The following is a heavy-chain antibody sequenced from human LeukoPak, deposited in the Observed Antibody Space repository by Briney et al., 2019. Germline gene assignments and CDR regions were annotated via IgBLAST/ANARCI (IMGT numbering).Heavy chain of an antibody. CDR2: ISAYNGRT. CDR3: ARWGASPNDF. D-gene: IGHD3-16*01. CDR1: GYIFINHG. V-gene: IGHV1-18*01. Sequence: GASVKVSCKASGYIFINHGIALVRQAPGQGLQYMGLISAYNGRTDYAQNLQGRVTMTTDTATTTAYMELRSLTPDDTAVYFCARWGASPNDFWGQGTLVTVSS. J-gene: IGHJ4*02.